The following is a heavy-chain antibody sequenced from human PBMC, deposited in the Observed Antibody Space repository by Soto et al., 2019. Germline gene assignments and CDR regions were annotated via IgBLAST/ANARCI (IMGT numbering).Heavy chain of an antibody. J-gene: IGHJ3*02. D-gene: IGHD2-15*01. CDR2: FDPEDGET. Sequence: ASVKVSCKVSGYTLTELSMHWVRQAPGKGLEWMGGFDPEDGETIYAQKFQGRVTMTEDTSTDTAYMELSSLRSEDTAVYYCATDVVVVAGAAFDIWGQGTMVTVSS. CDR3: ATDVVVVAGAAFDI. V-gene: IGHV1-24*01. CDR1: GYTLTELS.